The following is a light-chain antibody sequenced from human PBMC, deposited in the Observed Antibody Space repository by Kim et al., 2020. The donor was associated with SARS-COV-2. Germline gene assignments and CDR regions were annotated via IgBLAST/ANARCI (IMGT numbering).Light chain of an antibody. CDR2: AAS. J-gene: IGKJ3*01. CDR3: QQANSFPFT. CDR1: QGISIW. Sequence: ASVGDRVTITCRASQGISIWLAWYQQKPGKAPKLLIYAASSLQSGVPSRVSGSGSGTDFTLTISSLQPEDFATYYCQQANSFPFTFGPGTKVDIK. V-gene: IGKV1D-12*01.